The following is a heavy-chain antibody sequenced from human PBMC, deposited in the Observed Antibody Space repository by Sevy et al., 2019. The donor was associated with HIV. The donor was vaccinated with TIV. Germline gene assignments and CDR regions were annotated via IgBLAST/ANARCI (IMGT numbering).Heavy chain of an antibody. CDR2: ISGSGGST. V-gene: IGHV3-23*01. Sequence: GGSLRLSCAASGFTFSSNAMSWVRQAPGKGLEWVSAISGSGGSTYYADSVKGRFTISRDNSKNTLYLQMNSLRAEDTAVYYCAKAPARGSGWYYFDYWGQGTLVTVSS. CDR1: GFTFSSNA. J-gene: IGHJ4*02. D-gene: IGHD6-19*01. CDR3: AKAPARGSGWYYFDY.